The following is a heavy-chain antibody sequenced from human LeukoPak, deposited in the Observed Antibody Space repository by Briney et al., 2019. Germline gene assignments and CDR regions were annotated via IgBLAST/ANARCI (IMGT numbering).Heavy chain of an antibody. V-gene: IGHV1-46*01. CDR1: GYTFTSYY. J-gene: IGHJ4*02. Sequence: ASVKVSCKASGYTFTSYYMHWVRQAPGQGLEWMGIINPSGGSTSYAQKFQGRVTMTRDTSTSTVYMELSSLRSEDTAVYYCARDLLPYYYDSSGYTDYWGQGTLVTVSS. D-gene: IGHD3-22*01. CDR2: INPSGGST. CDR3: ARDLLPYYYDSSGYTDY.